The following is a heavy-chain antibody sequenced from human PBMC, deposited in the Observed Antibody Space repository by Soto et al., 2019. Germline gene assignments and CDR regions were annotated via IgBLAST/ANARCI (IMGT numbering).Heavy chain of an antibody. J-gene: IGHJ6*02. CDR1: GFTFDDYA. CDR3: AKVIRKGYCISTSCYAIYYGMDV. Sequence: GGSLRLSCAASGFTFDDYAMHWVRQAPGKGLEWVSGISWNSGSIGYADSVKGRFTISRDNAKNSLYLQMNSLRAEDTALYYCAKVIRKGYCISTSCYAIYYGMDVWGQGTTVTVSS. D-gene: IGHD2-2*01. V-gene: IGHV3-9*01. CDR2: ISWNSGSI.